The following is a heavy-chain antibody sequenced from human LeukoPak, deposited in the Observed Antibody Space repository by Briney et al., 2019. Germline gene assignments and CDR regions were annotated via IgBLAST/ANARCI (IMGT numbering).Heavy chain of an antibody. CDR2: IGGSNYYSGST. CDR3: ARLGYCTNAVCYNWFDP. J-gene: IGHJ5*02. CDR1: GASISSSAYY. V-gene: IGHV4-39*01. Sequence: PSETLSLTCTVSGASISSSAYYWGWIRQPPGKGLEWIGSIGGSNYYSGSTYYNPSLKSRVTISVDTSKNQFSLKLSSVTAADTAVYYCARLGYCTNAVCYNWFDPWGQGTLVTVSS. D-gene: IGHD2-8*01.